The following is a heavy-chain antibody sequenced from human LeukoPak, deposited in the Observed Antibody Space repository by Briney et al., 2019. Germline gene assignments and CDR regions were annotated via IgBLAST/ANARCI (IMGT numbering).Heavy chain of an antibody. V-gene: IGHV3-30*18. Sequence: GGSLRLSCAASGFTFSSYGMHWVRQAPGKGLEWVAVITYDGDNRHYADSVKGRFTISRDNSKNTLYLQMNSLRAEDTAVYYCAKEVEDDFWSGYPSWFDPWGRGTLVTVSS. CDR2: ITYDGDNR. J-gene: IGHJ5*02. CDR3: AKEVEDDFWSGYPSWFDP. CDR1: GFTFSSYG. D-gene: IGHD3-3*01.